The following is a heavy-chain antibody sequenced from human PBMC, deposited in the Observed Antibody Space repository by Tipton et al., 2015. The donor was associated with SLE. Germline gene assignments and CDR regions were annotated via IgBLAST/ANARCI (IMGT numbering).Heavy chain of an antibody. D-gene: IGHD3-3*01. CDR3: ARQPSYYDFWSGSYYYYGMDV. V-gene: IGHV4-4*07. CDR2: IYTSGST. CDR1: GGSISSYY. Sequence: TLSLTCTVSGGSISSYYWSWIRQPAGKGLEWIGRIYTSGSTNYNPSLKSRVTMSVDTSKNQFSLKLSSVTAADTAVYYCARQPSYYDFWSGSYYYYGMDVWGQGTTVTVSS. J-gene: IGHJ6*02.